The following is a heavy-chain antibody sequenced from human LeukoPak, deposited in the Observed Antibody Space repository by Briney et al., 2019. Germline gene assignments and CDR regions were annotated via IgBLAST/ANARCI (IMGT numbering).Heavy chain of an antibody. CDR1: GGSFSGYY. J-gene: IGHJ4*02. V-gene: IGHV4-34*01. D-gene: IGHD1-26*01. CDR3: ASREGH. Sequence: SETLSLTCAVYGGSFSGYYWNWIRQPPGKGLEWIGEINHGVSTSYNPSLMSRVTISVDTSKNHFSLKLSSVTAADTAVYYCASREGHWGQGTLVTVSS. CDR2: INHGVST.